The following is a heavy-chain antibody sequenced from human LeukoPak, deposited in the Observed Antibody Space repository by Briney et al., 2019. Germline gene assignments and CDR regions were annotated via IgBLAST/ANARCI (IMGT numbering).Heavy chain of an antibody. CDR3: ARDYGGSSPFDY. V-gene: IGHV3-66*01. D-gene: IGHD4-23*01. CDR2: IYSGGST. CDR1: EFSVGSNY. J-gene: IGHJ4*02. Sequence: GGSLRLSCAASEFSVGSNYMTWVRQAPGKGLEWVSLIYSGGSTYYADSVKGRFTISRDNAKNSLYLQMNSLRAEDTAVYYCARDYGGSSPFDYWGQGTLVTVPS.